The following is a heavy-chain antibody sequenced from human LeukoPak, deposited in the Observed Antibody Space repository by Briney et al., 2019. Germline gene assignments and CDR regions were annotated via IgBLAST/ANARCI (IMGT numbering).Heavy chain of an antibody. CDR2: IYYSGST. V-gene: IGHV4-59*08. CDR3: ASNYYGSGSLDY. J-gene: IGHJ4*02. CDR1: GGSISSYY. D-gene: IGHD3-10*01. Sequence: PSETLSLTCTVSGGSISSYYWSWIRQPPGKGLDWIGYIYYSGSTNYNPSLKSRVTISVDTSKNQFSLKVSSVTAADTAVYYCASNYYGSGSLDYWGQGNLVTVSS.